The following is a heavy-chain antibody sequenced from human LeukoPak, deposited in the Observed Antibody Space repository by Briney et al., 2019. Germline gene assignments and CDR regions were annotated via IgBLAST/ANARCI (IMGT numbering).Heavy chain of an antibody. Sequence: ASVKVSCKASGYTFTSYYMHWVRQAPGQGLEWTGIINPSGGSTSYAQKFQGRVTMTRDTSTSTVYMELSSLRSEDTAVYYCARDLDSYYDFWSGLYGMDVWGQGTTVTVSS. CDR2: INPSGGST. J-gene: IGHJ6*02. CDR1: GYTFTSYY. D-gene: IGHD3-3*01. V-gene: IGHV1-46*01. CDR3: ARDLDSYYDFWSGLYGMDV.